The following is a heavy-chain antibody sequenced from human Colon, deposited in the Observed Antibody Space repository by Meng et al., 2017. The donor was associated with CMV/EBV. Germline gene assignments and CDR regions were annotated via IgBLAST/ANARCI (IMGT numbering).Heavy chain of an antibody. Sequence: CKASGDTFPNHYIHWVLQAPGQGLEWMGLISPYDSTIDYGRRVRGRITVTRDTSSRTVYMELSSLTSEDTGIFYCVREGSGYKYFDSWGQGTLVTVSS. D-gene: IGHD5-12*01. CDR2: ISPYDSTI. J-gene: IGHJ4*02. CDR1: GDTFPNHY. CDR3: VREGSGYKYFDS. V-gene: IGHV1-46*01.